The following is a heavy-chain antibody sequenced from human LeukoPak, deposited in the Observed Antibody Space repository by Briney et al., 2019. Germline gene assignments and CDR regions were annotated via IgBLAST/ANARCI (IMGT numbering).Heavy chain of an antibody. V-gene: IGHV3-30*02. CDR2: IWYDASNK. J-gene: IGHJ4*02. Sequence: GGSLRLSCAASGISFRSYGMHWVRQAPGKGLEWVTFIWYDASNKYYAESVKGRFTISRDSSRNTVFLQMNSLRAEDTAIYYCATDISTHYFGSWGQGTLVTVSS. D-gene: IGHD3-9*01. CDR1: GISFRSYG. CDR3: ATDISTHYFGS.